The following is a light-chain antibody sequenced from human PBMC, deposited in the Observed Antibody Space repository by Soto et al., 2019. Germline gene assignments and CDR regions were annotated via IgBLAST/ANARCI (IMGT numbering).Light chain of an antibody. J-gene: IGKJ5*01. CDR3: QQYNNWPLT. V-gene: IGKV3-15*01. CDR1: QSVSSN. CDR2: GAS. Sequence: EIVLTQSPGTLSLSPGERATLSCRASQSVSSNLAWYQQKPGQAPRLLIYGASTRATGIPARFSGSGSGTEFTLTISSLQSEDFAVYYCQQYNNWPLTFGQGTRLEI.